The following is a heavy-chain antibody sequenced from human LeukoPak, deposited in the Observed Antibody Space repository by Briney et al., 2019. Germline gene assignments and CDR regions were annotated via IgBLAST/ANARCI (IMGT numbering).Heavy chain of an antibody. Sequence: ASVKVSCKASGGTFSSYAISWVRQAPGQGLEWMGGIIPIFGTANYAQKFQGRVTITTDESTSTAYMELSSLRSEDTAVYYCAREVVVPAANGWFDPWGQGTLVTVSS. CDR1: GGTFSSYA. CDR3: AREVVVPAANGWFDP. J-gene: IGHJ5*02. D-gene: IGHD2-2*01. CDR2: IIPIFGTA. V-gene: IGHV1-69*05.